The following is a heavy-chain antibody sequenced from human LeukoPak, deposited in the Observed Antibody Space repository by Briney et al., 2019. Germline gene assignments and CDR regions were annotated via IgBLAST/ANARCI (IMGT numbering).Heavy chain of an antibody. CDR2: ISSSSSYI. CDR1: GFTFSSYS. J-gene: IGHJ6*03. D-gene: IGHD6-19*01. CDR3: ARLGSGWSVFYYYYYYYMDV. V-gene: IGHV3-21*01. Sequence: GGSLRLSCAASGFTFSSYSMNWVRQAPGKGLEWVSSISSSSSYIYYADSVKGRFTISRDNAKNSLYLQMNSLRAEDTAVYYCARLGSGWSVFYYYYYYYMDVWGKGTTVTVSS.